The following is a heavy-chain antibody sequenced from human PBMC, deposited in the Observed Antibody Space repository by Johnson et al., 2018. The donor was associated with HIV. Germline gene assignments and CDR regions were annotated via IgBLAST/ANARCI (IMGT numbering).Heavy chain of an antibody. V-gene: IGHV3-7*01. J-gene: IGHJ3*01. Sequence: VQLVESGGDLVQPGGSLRLSCAASGFTFTNYWMSWVRQAPGKGLEWVANIKQDGRKKYYVGSVRGRFTISRDNANSSLILQMNSLRAEDTAVYYCARPHGDYVYGAFDVWGPGTMVTVSS. CDR2: IKQDGRKK. D-gene: IGHD4-17*01. CDR3: ARPHGDYVYGAFDV. CDR1: GFTFTNYW.